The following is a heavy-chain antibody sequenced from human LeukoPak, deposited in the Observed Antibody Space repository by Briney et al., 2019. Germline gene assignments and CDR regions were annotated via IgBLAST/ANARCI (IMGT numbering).Heavy chain of an antibody. V-gene: IGHV4-39*07. D-gene: IGHD2-2*01. J-gene: IGHJ4*02. CDR2: IYYSGST. CDR3: ARRISTMTQFDY. Sequence: SETLSLTCTVSGGSISSSSYYWGWIRQPPGKGLEWIGSIYYSGSTYYNPSLKSRVTISVDTSKNQFSLKLSSVTAADTAVYYCARRISTMTQFDYWGQGTLVTVSS. CDR1: GGSISSSSYY.